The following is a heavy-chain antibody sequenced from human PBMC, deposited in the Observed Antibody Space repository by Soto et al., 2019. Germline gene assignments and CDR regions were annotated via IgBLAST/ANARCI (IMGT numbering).Heavy chain of an antibody. CDR2: INPNSGGT. CDR3: ARGSSGYYFGTRSDEYFKH. D-gene: IGHD3-22*01. Sequence: ASVKVSCKASGDTFTGYYMHWVRQAAGQGREWMGWINPNSGGTNYAQKFQGWVTMTRDTSISTAYMELSRLRSDDTAVYYCARGSSGYYFGTRSDEYFKHWGQGTLVTVSS. CDR1: GDTFTGYY. J-gene: IGHJ1*01. V-gene: IGHV1-2*04.